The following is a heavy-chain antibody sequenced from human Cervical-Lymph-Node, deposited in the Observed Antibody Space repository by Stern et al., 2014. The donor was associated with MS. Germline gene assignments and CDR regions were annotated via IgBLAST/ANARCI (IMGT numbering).Heavy chain of an antibody. J-gene: IGHJ3*01. CDR1: GYTFIDYY. V-gene: IGHV1-46*03. D-gene: IGHD1-26*01. CDR3: AREGADNDAFDV. CDR2: INLSDCAT. Sequence: QVQLVQSGAEVKKPGASVTVSCRTSGYTFIDYYIHWVRQAPGQGLEWMGIINLSDCATTYAEKFQGRVTMARDTSTNTAYMQLGSLTSEDTAVFFCAREGADNDAFDVWGQGTMVTVSS.